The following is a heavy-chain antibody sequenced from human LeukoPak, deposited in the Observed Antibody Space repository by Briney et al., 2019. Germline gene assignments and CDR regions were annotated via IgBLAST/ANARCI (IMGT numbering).Heavy chain of an antibody. CDR1: GGSISSSSYY. V-gene: IGHV4-39*01. CDR3: ARLPIMVREIAHDAFDI. CDR2: IYYSGST. J-gene: IGHJ3*02. D-gene: IGHD3-10*01. Sequence: SETPSLTCTVSGGSISSSSYYWGWIRQPPGKGLEWIGSIYYSGSTYYNPSLKSRVAISVDTSKNQFSLKLSSVTAADTAVYYCARLPIMVREIAHDAFDIWGQGTMVTVSS.